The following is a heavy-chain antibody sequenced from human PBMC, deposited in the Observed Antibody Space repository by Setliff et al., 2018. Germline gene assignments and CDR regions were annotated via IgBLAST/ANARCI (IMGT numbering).Heavy chain of an antibody. Sequence: ASVKVSCKAPGYTFSTYGIAWVRQAPGQGLEWMGWISPYNGYIFYADSVKGRFTISRDNSKNTLYLQMNSLRAEDTAVYSCAKDPSFTDYGDYPSLWFDPWGQGTLVTVSS. CDR2: ISPYNGYI. V-gene: IGHV1-18*01. CDR1: GYTFSTYG. CDR3: AKDPSFTDYGDYPSLWFDP. J-gene: IGHJ5*02. D-gene: IGHD4-17*01.